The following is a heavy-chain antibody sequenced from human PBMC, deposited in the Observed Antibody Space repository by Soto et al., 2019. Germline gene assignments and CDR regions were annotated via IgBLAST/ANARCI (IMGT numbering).Heavy chain of an antibody. D-gene: IGHD1-1*01. Sequence: GSVKVSCKASGYTFTGYYLHWVRQSPGQGLEWMGWINPNSGGTNYAQKFQGRVTMTRDTYISTAYMELSRLRSDDTAVYYCARGRTGTTSYFDYWGQGNLVTVSS. CDR1: GYTFTGYY. J-gene: IGHJ4*02. CDR3: ARGRTGTTSYFDY. V-gene: IGHV1-2*02. CDR2: INPNSGGT.